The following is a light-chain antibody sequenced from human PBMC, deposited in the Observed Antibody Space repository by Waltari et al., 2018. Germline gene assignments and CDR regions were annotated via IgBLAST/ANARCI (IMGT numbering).Light chain of an antibody. CDR1: QSVSNNF. CDR3: QQFHTSPRT. V-gene: IGKV3-20*01. CDR2: SAS. Sequence: EIVLTQSPGTLSLSPGDRATLSCRASQSVSNNFLAWYQQRPGHTPRLLNYSASSRATGIPGRFSGSGSGTDFTLTITRREPEDAAVYYFQQFHTSPRTFGGGTKVEVK. J-gene: IGKJ4*01.